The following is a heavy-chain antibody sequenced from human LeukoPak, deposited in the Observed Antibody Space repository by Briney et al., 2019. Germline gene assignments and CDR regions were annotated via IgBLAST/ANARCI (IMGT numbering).Heavy chain of an antibody. V-gene: IGHV3-15*01. CDR3: TTDPMYYYGLGSYSLLDY. CDR2: IKSKTDGGTT. J-gene: IGHJ4*02. Sequence: GGSLRLSCAASGFTFSNAWMSWVRQAPGKGLEWVGRIKSKTDGGTTDYAAPVKGRFTISRDDSKNTLYLQMNSLKTEDTAVYYCTTDPMYYYGLGSYSLLDYWGQGTLVTVSS. D-gene: IGHD3-10*01. CDR1: GFTFSNAW.